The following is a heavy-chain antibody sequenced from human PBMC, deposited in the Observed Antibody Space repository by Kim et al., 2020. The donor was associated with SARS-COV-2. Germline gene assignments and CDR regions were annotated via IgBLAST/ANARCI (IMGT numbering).Heavy chain of an antibody. CDR2: IYYSGST. CDR3: AIVLPSTYYFDY. V-gene: IGHV4-31*03. D-gene: IGHD2-2*01. Sequence: SETLSLTCTVSGGSISSGGYYWSWIRQHPGKGLEWIGYIYYSGSTYYNPSLKSRVTISVDTSKNQFSLKLSSVTAADTAVYYCAIVLPSTYYFDYWGQGTLVTVSS. CDR1: GGSISSGGYY. J-gene: IGHJ4*02.